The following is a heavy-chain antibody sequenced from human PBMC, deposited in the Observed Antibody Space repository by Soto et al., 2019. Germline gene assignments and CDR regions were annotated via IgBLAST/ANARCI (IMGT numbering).Heavy chain of an antibody. Sequence: EVQLVESGGGLVQPGGSLRLSCAASGFTFSSYWMSWVRQAPGKGLEWVANIKQDGSEKYYVDSVKGRFTISRDNAKNSLYLQMNSLRAEDTAVYYCASRDDFWSGYPIPGHSSMDVWGQGTTVTVSS. D-gene: IGHD3-3*01. V-gene: IGHV3-7*01. CDR1: GFTFSSYW. CDR2: IKQDGSEK. J-gene: IGHJ6*02. CDR3: ASRDDFWSGYPIPGHSSMDV.